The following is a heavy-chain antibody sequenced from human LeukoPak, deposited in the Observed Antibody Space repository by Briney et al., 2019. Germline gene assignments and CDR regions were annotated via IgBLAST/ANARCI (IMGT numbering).Heavy chain of an antibody. J-gene: IGHJ4*02. CDR2: SRSYSGDI. CDR3: ARAKDMD. V-gene: IGHV3-21*01. CDR1: GFTFSTHS. Sequence: EGSLRLSCRTSGFTFSTHSMNWVRQAPGKGLEWVASSRSYSGDIYYADSVKGRFTISRDNAKNTLYLQMNSLRADDTAIYYCARAKDMDWGQGTLVTVSS.